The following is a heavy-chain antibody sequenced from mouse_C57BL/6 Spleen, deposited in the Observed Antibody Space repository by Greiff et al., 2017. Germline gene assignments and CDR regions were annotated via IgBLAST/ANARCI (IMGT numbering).Heavy chain of an antibody. CDR1: GYSITSGYY. V-gene: IGHV3-6*01. CDR2: ISYDGSN. D-gene: IGHD1-1*01. CDR3: ARGLYYYGSSSYYFDY. Sequence: EVKLMESGPGLVKPSQSLSLTCSVTGYSITSGYYWNWIRQFPGNKLEWMGYISYDGSNNYNPSLKNRISITRDTSKNQFFLKLNSVTTEDTATYYCARGLYYYGSSSYYFDYWGQGTTLTVSS. J-gene: IGHJ2*01.